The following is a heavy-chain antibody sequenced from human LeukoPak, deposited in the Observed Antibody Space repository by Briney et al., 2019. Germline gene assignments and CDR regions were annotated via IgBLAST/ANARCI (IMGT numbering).Heavy chain of an antibody. D-gene: IGHD2-15*01. CDR3: ARRRCSGGSCYPMNWFDP. CDR1: GGSISSSNYY. J-gene: IGHJ5*02. Sequence: SETLSLTCSVSGGSISSSNYYWGWIRQPPGEGLEWIATIYYSGSTYYNPSLKSRVTISVDTSKNQFSLKLSSVTAADTAVYYCARRRCSGGSCYPMNWFDPWGQGTLVTVSS. V-gene: IGHV4-39*01. CDR2: IYYSGST.